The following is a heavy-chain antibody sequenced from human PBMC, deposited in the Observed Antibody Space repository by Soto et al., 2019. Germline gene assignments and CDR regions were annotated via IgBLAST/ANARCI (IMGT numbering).Heavy chain of an antibody. CDR1: GFTFSSYG. D-gene: IGHD6-13*01. J-gene: IGHJ4*02. CDR2: ISYDGSNK. V-gene: IGHV3-30*03. CDR3: ARIAAAGNEFDY. Sequence: GGSLRLSCAASGFTFSSYGMHWVRQAPGKGLEWVAVISYDGSNKYYADSVKGRFTISRDNSKNTLYLQMNSLRAEDTAVYYCARIAAAGNEFDYWGQGALVTVSS.